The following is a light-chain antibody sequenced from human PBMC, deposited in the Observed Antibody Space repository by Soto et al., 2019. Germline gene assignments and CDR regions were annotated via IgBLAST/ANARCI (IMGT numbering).Light chain of an antibody. CDR3: QQYAVPIT. CDR1: QSVSSSR. J-gene: IGKJ5*01. V-gene: IGKV3-20*01. CDR2: GAS. Sequence: IYLSHFPITLFFTTGGRGTLSFRASQSVSSSRAWYQQRTGQAPRLLISGASNRATGIPDRFSGSGSGTDFTLTISRLEPEDFALYYCQQYAVPITFGQGTRLETK.